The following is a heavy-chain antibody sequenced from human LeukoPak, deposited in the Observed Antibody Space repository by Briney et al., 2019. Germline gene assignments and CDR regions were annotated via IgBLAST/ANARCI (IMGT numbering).Heavy chain of an antibody. CDR2: IYYSGST. J-gene: IGHJ6*03. Sequence: SETLSLTCTVSGGSISSYYWSWIRQPPGKGLEWIGYIYYSGSTNYNPSLKSRVTISVDTSKNQFSLKLSSVTAADTAVNYCARTAAAPYYYYDYMDVWGKGTTVTVSS. CDR1: GGSISSYY. CDR3: ARTAAAPYYYYDYMDV. D-gene: IGHD6-6*01. V-gene: IGHV4-59*01.